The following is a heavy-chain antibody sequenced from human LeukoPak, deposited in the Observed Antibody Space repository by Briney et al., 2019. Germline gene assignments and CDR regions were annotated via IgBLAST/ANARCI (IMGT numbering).Heavy chain of an antibody. CDR1: GFTFSSYS. D-gene: IGHD4-11*01. J-gene: IGHJ4*02. V-gene: IGHV3-48*01. CDR2: ISSSSTI. Sequence: GGSLRLSCAASGFTFSSYSMNWVRQAPGKGLEWVSYISSSSTIYYADSVKGRFTISRDNAKNSLYLQMNSLRAEDTAVYYCAREGNYAGGLDYWGQGTLVTVSS. CDR3: AREGNYAGGLDY.